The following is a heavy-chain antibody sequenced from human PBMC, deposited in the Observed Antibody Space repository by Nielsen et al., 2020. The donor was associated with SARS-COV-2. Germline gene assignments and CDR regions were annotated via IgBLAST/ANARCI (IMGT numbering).Heavy chain of an antibody. V-gene: IGHV1-2*06. J-gene: IGHJ3*02. CDR3: ARDYLPRLGARPGAFDI. Sequence: ASVKVSCKASGFTFTDYFIHWVRQAPGQGLEWMGRINPNSGGTDYAQKFQGRVTMTRDTSISTTYMELSSLRSDDTALYYCARDYLPRLGARPGAFDIWGQGTMVTVSS. CDR2: INPNSGGT. D-gene: IGHD6-6*01. CDR1: GFTFTDYF.